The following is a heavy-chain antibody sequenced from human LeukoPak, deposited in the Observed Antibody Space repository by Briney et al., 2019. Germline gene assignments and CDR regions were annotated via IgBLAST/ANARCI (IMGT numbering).Heavy chain of an antibody. D-gene: IGHD3-22*01. CDR3: AADYYYDSSGGGLHYYMGV. CDR2: IVVGSGNT. Sequence: EASVKVSCKASGFTFTSSAMQWVRQARGQRLEWIGWIVVGSGNTNYAQKFQERVTITRDMSTSTAYMELSSLRSEDTAVYYCAADYYYDSSGGGLHYYMGVWGKGTTVTISS. J-gene: IGHJ6*03. CDR1: GFTFTSSA. V-gene: IGHV1-58*02.